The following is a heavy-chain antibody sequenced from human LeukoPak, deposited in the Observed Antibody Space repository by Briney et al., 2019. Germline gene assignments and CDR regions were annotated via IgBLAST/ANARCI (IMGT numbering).Heavy chain of an antibody. J-gene: IGHJ5*02. Sequence: ASVMVSCKASGYTFTSYYMHWVRQAPGQGLEWMGWINPNSGGTNYAQKFQGRVTMTRDTSISTAYMELSRLRSDDTAVYYCAVNDYGDYWFDPWGQGTLVTVSS. V-gene: IGHV1-2*02. CDR3: AVNDYGDYWFDP. CDR2: INPNSGGT. CDR1: GYTFTSYY. D-gene: IGHD4-17*01.